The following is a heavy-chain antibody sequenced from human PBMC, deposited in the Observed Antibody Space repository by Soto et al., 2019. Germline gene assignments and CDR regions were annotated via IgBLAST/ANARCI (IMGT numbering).Heavy chain of an antibody. CDR2: INHSGST. Sequence: SETLSLTCAVYGGSFSGYYWTWIRQPPGKGLEWIGEINHSGSTNYKPSPTSRVTISVDTSKNQLSLKMSSVTAADTAVYYCARGRTLITGTSLDYWGQGTLVTVSS. V-gene: IGHV4-34*01. CDR3: ARGRTLITGTSLDY. J-gene: IGHJ4*02. CDR1: GGSFSGYY. D-gene: IGHD1-20*01.